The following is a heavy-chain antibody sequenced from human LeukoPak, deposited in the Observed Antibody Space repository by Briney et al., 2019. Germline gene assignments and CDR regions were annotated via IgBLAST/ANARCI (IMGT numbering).Heavy chain of an antibody. CDR3: ARGTIVSATGTTRIFDY. V-gene: IGHV4-4*07. Sequence: SETLSLTCTVSGGSISRYCWSWIRQPAGKGLKWSGRIYTSGSTHYNPSLKTRVTISLDTSENQFSLKLSSVTAADTAVYYCARGTIVSATGTTRIFDYWGQGTLVTVSS. D-gene: IGHD1-1*01. CDR2: IYTSGST. J-gene: IGHJ4*02. CDR1: GGSISRYC.